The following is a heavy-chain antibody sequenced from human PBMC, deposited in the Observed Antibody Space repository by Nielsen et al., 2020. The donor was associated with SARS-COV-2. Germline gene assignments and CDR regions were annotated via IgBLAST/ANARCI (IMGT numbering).Heavy chain of an antibody. CDR2: MNPNSGNT. V-gene: IGHV1-8*02. D-gene: IGHD3-3*01. J-gene: IGHJ4*02. Sequence: ASVKVSCKASGYTFTSYGINWERQATGQGLEWMGWMNPNSGNTGYAQKFQGRVTMTRNTSISTAYMELSSLRSEDTAVYYCARGSYYDFWSGYYRGDYWGQGTLVTVSS. CDR3: ARGSYYDFWSGYYRGDY. CDR1: GYTFTSYG.